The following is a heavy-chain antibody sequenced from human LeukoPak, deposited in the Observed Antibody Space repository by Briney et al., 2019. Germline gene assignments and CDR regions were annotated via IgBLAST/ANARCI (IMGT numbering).Heavy chain of an antibody. CDR2: TYYRSTWYD. V-gene: IGHV6-1*01. D-gene: IGHD5-18*01. CDR3: ARESSYLAWFDP. J-gene: IGHJ5*02. Sequence: SQTLSVTCDLSGDRVSTKSGAWNWIRHSPSRGLEWLGRTYYRSTWYDDYAESVISRISIKAVTSKNQVSLHLNSGSPDDTAVYYCARESSYLAWFDPWGQGTLVTVSS. CDR1: GDRVSTKSGA.